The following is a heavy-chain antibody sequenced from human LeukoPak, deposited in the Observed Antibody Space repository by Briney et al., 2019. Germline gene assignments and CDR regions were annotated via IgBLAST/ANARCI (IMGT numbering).Heavy chain of an antibody. Sequence: GGSLRLSCAASGFTFDDYAMHWVRQAPGKGLEWVSLISGDGGSTFYAGSVRGRFTISRDNTRKSLSLQMSSLRSEDTALYYCARESGTSGWYDYWGQGTLVTVSS. J-gene: IGHJ4*02. D-gene: IGHD6-19*01. CDR2: ISGDGGST. CDR1: GFTFDDYA. V-gene: IGHV3-43*02. CDR3: ARESGTSGWYDY.